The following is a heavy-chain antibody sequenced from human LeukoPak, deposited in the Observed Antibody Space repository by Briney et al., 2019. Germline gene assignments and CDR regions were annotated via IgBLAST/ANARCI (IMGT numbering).Heavy chain of an antibody. Sequence: GGSLRLSCAASGFTFSSYAMSWVRQAPGKGLEWVSAISGSGGSTYYADSVKGRFTISRDNSKNTLYLHMNSLRAEDTAVYYCAKVVSGYSYGFGGQGTLVTVSS. CDR3: AKVVSGYSYGF. CDR2: ISGSGGST. J-gene: IGHJ4*02. D-gene: IGHD5-18*01. V-gene: IGHV3-23*01. CDR1: GFTFSSYA.